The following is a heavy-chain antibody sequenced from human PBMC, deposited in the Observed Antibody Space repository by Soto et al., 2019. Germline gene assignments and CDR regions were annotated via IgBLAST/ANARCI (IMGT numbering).Heavy chain of an antibody. J-gene: IGHJ4*02. Sequence: EVQLVESGGGLVQPGGSLRLSCAASGFTFSDHYMDWVRQAPGKGLEWVGRSRNKANSYSTEYAASVKGRFTISGDESKNSLYLQMTSLKTEDTAVYYCARFSGSYTRGLDYWGQGTLVTVSS. CDR3: ARFSGSYTRGLDY. V-gene: IGHV3-72*01. CDR1: GFTFSDHY. CDR2: SRNKANSYST. D-gene: IGHD1-26*01.